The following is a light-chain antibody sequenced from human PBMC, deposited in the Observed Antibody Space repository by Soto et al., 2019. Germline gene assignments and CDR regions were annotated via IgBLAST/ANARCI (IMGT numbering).Light chain of an antibody. V-gene: IGKV3-20*01. CDR2: GAS. CDR3: QQYGSSRT. CDR1: QSVSSSY. Sequence: EIVLTQSPGTLSLSPGERATLSCRASQSVSSSYLAWYQQKPGQAPRLLIYGASSRATGIPDRFSGSGSGTDFTLTISRLAPEDFAVYYCQQYGSSRTFGRGTKVEIK. J-gene: IGKJ1*01.